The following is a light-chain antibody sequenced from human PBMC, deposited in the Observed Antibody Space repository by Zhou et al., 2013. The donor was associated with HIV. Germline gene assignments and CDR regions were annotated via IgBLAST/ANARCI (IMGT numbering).Light chain of an antibody. V-gene: IGKV2-28*01. CDR3: MQGTKWPFT. J-gene: IGKJ4*01. CDR2: LGS. Sequence: DIVMTQSPLSLPVTPGEPASISCRSSQSLLHSNGYNYLDWYLQKPGQSPQLLIYLGSNRASGVPDRFSGSGSGTDFTLKISRVEAEDVGIYYCMQGTKWPFTFGGGTTVEIK. CDR1: QSLLHSNGYNY.